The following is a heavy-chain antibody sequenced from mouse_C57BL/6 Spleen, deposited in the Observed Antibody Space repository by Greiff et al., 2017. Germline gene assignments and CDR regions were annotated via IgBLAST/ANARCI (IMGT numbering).Heavy chain of an antibody. CDR3: ARHGNYSYAMDY. D-gene: IGHD2-1*01. CDR2: ISDGGSYT. Sequence: DVQLVESGGGLVKPGGSLKLSCAASGFTFSSYAMSWVRQTPEKRLEWVATISDGGSYTYYPDNVKGRFTISRDNAKNNLYLQMSHLKSEDTAMYYCARHGNYSYAMDYWGQGTSVTVSS. V-gene: IGHV5-4*01. J-gene: IGHJ4*01. CDR1: GFTFSSYA.